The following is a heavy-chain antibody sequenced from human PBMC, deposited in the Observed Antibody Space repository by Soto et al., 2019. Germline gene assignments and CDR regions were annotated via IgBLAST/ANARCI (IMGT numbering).Heavy chain of an antibody. CDR1: RFSFSNFG. Sequence: QEQLVESGGGVVQPGMSLRLSCVASRFSFSNFGMHWVRQAPGKGLEWVAALSFDGSNKNYADGVRGRFTISRDNSKNTFYLHMNSLRSDDTAMYYCAKGGCSSSSCSFDSWGQGTLVTV. CDR2: LSFDGSNK. J-gene: IGHJ5*01. V-gene: IGHV3-30*18. CDR3: AKGGCSSSSCSFDS. D-gene: IGHD2-2*01.